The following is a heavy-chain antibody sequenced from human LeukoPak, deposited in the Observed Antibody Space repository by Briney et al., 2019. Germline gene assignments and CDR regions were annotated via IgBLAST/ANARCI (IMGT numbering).Heavy chain of an antibody. CDR2: INVHGSST. CDR1: GFTFSTYW. CDR3: ARPYYYDSSGYLGAFDI. D-gene: IGHD3-22*01. V-gene: IGHV3-74*01. J-gene: IGHJ3*02. Sequence: SGGSLRLSCAASGFTFSTYWMHWVRQAPGKGLVWVSRINVHGSSTDYADSVKGRFTISRDNAKNTLYLQMNSLGAEDTAVYYCARPYYYDSSGYLGAFDIWGQGTMVTVSS.